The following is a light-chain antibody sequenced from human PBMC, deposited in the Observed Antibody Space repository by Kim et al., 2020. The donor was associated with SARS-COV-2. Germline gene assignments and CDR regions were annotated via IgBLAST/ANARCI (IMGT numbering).Light chain of an antibody. CDR1: QSVSSSY. CDR2: GAS. V-gene: IGKV3-20*01. Sequence: LYPGERATLSCRASQSVSSSYLAWYQQKPGQAPRLLIYGASSRATGIPDRFSGSGSGTDFTLTISRLEPEDFAVYYCQQYGSSPRTFGQGTKLEIK. J-gene: IGKJ2*01. CDR3: QQYGSSPRT.